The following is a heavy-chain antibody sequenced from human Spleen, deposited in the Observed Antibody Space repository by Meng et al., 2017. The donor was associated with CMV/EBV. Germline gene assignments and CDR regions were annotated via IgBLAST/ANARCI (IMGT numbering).Heavy chain of an antibody. D-gene: IGHD3-10*01. Sequence: GGSLRLSCAASGFTFSRYWMNWVRQAPGKGLEWVANIKQDGSEKFYVDSVKGRFTISRDNAKSSLYLQMNSLRADDTAVYYCARDFDRGSNWFDPWGQGTLVTVSS. CDR1: GFTFSRYW. J-gene: IGHJ5*02. CDR2: IKQDGSEK. CDR3: ARDFDRGSNWFDP. V-gene: IGHV3-7*03.